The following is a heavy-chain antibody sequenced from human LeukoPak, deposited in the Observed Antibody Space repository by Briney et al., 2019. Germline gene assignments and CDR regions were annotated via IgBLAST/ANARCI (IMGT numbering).Heavy chain of an antibody. V-gene: IGHV3-30*02. CDR2: IRFDGSNK. J-gene: IGHJ5*01. Sequence: GGSLRPSCAASGFTFSSYGIHWVRQAPGKGLEWVAFIRFDGSNKYYSDSVKGRFTISRDNSKTTLYLQMNSLRAEDTAVYYCAKDLTVGITILRGVRRDFNWFDSWGQGTLVTVSS. CDR1: GFTFSSYG. D-gene: IGHD3-10*01. CDR3: AKDLTVGITILRGVRRDFNWFDS.